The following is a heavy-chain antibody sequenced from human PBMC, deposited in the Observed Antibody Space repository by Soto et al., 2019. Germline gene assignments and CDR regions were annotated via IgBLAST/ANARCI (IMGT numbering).Heavy chain of an antibody. CDR3: ARVEDYFDSSGYAH. V-gene: IGHV1-18*01. D-gene: IGHD3-22*01. J-gene: IGHJ4*02. CDR1: GYTFTNYG. Sequence: ASVKVSCKASGYTFTNYGVTCVRQAPGLGLEWMGWISAYNGDIHHAQKFEGRVTMTTDTSTNTAYMELRSLTSDDTAVYYCARVEDYFDSSGYAHWGQGTPVTVSS. CDR2: ISAYNGDI.